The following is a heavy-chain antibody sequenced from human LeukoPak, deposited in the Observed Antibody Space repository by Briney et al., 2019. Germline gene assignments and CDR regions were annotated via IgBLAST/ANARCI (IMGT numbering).Heavy chain of an antibody. CDR2: IYYSGNT. J-gene: IGHJ6*03. CDR3: ARYYYSFFYMDV. Sequence: WSGNIYYSGNTNYNPSLKSRVTISVDTSKNQFSLKLSSVTAADTAVYYCARYYYSFFYMDVWGKGTTLTVSS. V-gene: IGHV4-59*01.